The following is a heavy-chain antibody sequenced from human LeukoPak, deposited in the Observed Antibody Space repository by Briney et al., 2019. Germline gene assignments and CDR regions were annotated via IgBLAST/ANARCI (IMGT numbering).Heavy chain of an antibody. Sequence: SVKVSCKASGGTFSSYTTSWVRQAPGQGLEWMGRIIPILGIANYAQKFQGRVTITADKSTSTAYMELSSLRSEDTAVYYCAREDDGGSAFDIWGQGTMVTVSS. V-gene: IGHV1-69*04. CDR2: IIPILGIA. CDR3: AREDDGGSAFDI. D-gene: IGHD1-1*01. CDR1: GGTFSSYT. J-gene: IGHJ3*02.